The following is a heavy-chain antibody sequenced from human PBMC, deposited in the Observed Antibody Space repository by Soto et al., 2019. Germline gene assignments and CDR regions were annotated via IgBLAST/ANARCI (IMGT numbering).Heavy chain of an antibody. D-gene: IGHD3-10*01. CDR1: GGSISRYY. V-gene: IGHV4-4*07. J-gene: IGHJ3*02. CDR3: ARDRITLANDAFDI. Sequence: SETLSLTCTVSGGSISRYYWSWIRQPAGKGLEWIGRIYTSGSTNYNPSLKSRVTMSVDTSKNQFSLNLSSVTAAADTAVYYCARDRITLANDAFDIWGQGTMVTVSS. CDR2: IYTSGST.